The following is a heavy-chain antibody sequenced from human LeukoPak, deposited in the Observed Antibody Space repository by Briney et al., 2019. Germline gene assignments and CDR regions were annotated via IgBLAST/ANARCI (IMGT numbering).Heavy chain of an antibody. V-gene: IGHV6-1*01. CDR3: ARAINWGVHDY. CDR1: GDSVSSNAAA. CDR2: TYYRSKWYN. D-gene: IGHD7-27*01. Sequence: SQTLSLTCAISGDSVSSNAAAWNWFRHSPSRGLEWLGSTYYRSKWYNDYAVSVKSRITINPDTSKNQFSLQLNSVTPDDTAVYYCARAINWGVHDYWGQGTLVTVSS. J-gene: IGHJ4*02.